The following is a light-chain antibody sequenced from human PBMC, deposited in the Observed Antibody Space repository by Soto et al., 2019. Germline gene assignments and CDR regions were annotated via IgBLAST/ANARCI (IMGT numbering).Light chain of an antibody. CDR1: SSDVGSYNV. V-gene: IGLV2-14*02. CDR3: AAWDDSLSAFYV. J-gene: IGLJ1*01. CDR2: EGT. Sequence: QSVLTQPASVSGSPGQSITISCTGTSSDVGSYNVVSWYQQHPGKAPKLMIYEGTKRPSGVPDRFSGSKSGTSASLAISGLRSEDEADYYCAAWDDSLSAFYVFGTGTKVTVL.